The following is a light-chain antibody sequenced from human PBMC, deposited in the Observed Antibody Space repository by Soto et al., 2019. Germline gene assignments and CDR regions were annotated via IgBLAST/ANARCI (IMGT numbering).Light chain of an antibody. CDR2: RAS. CDR1: QHVSSN. Sequence: EIVMTKSPATLSVSPGGSATLSCRASQHVSSNFAWYRQKPGQAPTLLIYRASTRATGIPARFSGSGSGTEFTLAISSLQSEDFAVYYCRQYNNWPYTFGQGTKLEIK. J-gene: IGKJ2*01. V-gene: IGKV3-15*01. CDR3: RQYNNWPYT.